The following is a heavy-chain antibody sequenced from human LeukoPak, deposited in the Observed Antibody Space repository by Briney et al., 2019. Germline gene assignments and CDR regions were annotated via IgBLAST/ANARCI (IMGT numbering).Heavy chain of an antibody. V-gene: IGHV3-7*04. CDR1: GFTFSNYW. D-gene: IGHD6-25*01. J-gene: IGHJ4*02. CDR3: AREASSGWNFYY. Sequence: GGSLRLSCAASGFTFSNYWMSRVRQAPGKGLEWVANIKQDGSEEDYVDSVNGRFTISRDNAKNSLFLQMSSLRAEDSGVYYCAREASSGWNFYYWGQGTLVTVSS. CDR2: IKQDGSEE.